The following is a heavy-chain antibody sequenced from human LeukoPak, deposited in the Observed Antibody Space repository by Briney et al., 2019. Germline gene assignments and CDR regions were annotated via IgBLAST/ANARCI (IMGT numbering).Heavy chain of an antibody. Sequence: ASVKVSCKASGYTFTGYYMHWVRQAPGQGLEWMGWISAYNGNTNYAQKLQGRVTMTTDTSTSTAYMELRSLRSDDTAVYYCARGYCSGGSCYSRTHYYYYMDVWGKGTTVTVSS. CDR3: ARGYCSGGSCYSRTHYYYYMDV. CDR2: ISAYNGNT. J-gene: IGHJ6*03. V-gene: IGHV1-18*04. CDR1: GYTFTGYY. D-gene: IGHD2-15*01.